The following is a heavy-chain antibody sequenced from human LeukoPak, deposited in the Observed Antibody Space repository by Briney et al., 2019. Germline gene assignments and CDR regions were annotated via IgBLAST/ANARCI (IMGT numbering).Heavy chain of an antibody. CDR2: IRSKAYGGTT. J-gene: IGHJ6*03. V-gene: IGHV3-49*04. CDR3: TRDGGSFYYMDV. Sequence: GGSLRLSCTASGVTFGDYALNWVRQAPGKGLEWVAFIRSKAYGGTTEYAASVKGRFTISREDSKSIAYLQMNSLKTEDTAVYYCTRDGGSFYYMDVWGKGTTVTISS. CDR1: GVTFGDYA.